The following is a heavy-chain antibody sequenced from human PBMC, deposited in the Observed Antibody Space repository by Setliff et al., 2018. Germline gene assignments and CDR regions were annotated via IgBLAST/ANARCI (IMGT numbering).Heavy chain of an antibody. D-gene: IGHD1-26*01. CDR2: FHPYSGHT. V-gene: IGHV1-2*06. CDR1: GYTFNNYF. Sequence: GASVKVSCKASGYTFNNYFLHWVRQAPGQGLEWMGRFHPYSGHTNYAQNFQGRVTMTRDTSINTAYMELGSLTSDDTAFYYCVRSGKFGMRFWFDQWGQGTLVTVSS. CDR3: VRSGKFGMRFWFDQ. J-gene: IGHJ5*02.